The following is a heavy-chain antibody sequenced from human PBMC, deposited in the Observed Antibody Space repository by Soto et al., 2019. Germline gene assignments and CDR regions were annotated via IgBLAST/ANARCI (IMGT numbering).Heavy chain of an antibody. J-gene: IGHJ3*02. CDR2: ISAYNGNT. CDR1: GYTSTSYG. D-gene: IGHD6-19*01. CDR3: ARNRGSGWWLAAFDI. V-gene: IGHV1-18*01. Sequence: ASVXVSCKASGYTSTSYGFSWVRQAPGQGLEWMGWISAYNGNTNYAQKLQGRVTMTTDTSTSTAYMELRSLTSDDTAVYYCARNRGSGWWLAAFDIWGEGTMVTVSS.